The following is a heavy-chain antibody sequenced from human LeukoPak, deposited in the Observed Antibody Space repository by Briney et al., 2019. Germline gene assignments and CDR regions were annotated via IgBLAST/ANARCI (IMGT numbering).Heavy chain of an antibody. CDR3: ARDRSGSSGHYSAVDI. D-gene: IGHD3-22*01. CDR1: GGSISSYY. CDR2: FYSSGNT. Sequence: SETLSLTCSVSGGSISSYYWSWIRQPAGKGLEWIGRFYSSGNTNYNPSLQSRVNMSVDTSKNQFSLKLSSLTAADTAVYYCARDRSGSSGHYSAVDIWGRGTMVTVSS. V-gene: IGHV4-4*07. J-gene: IGHJ3*02.